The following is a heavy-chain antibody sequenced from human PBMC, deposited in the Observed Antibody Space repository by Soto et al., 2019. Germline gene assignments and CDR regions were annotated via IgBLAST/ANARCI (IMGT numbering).Heavy chain of an antibody. Sequence: PVGSLRLSCAASGFTFSSYWMHWVRQAPGKGLVWVSRINSDGSSTSYADSVKGRFTISRDNAKNTLYLQMNSLRAEDTAVYYCARCPGIAAGDYYYYGMDVWGQGTTVTVSS. CDR2: INSDGSST. CDR3: ARCPGIAAGDYYYYGMDV. D-gene: IGHD6-13*01. CDR1: GFTFSSYW. J-gene: IGHJ6*02. V-gene: IGHV3-74*01.